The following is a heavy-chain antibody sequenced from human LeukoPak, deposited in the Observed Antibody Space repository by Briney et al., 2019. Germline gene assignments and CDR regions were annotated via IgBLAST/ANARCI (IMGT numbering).Heavy chain of an antibody. V-gene: IGHV1-69*05. J-gene: IGHJ4*02. CDR3: ASSLGYDFWSGYSVYYFDY. D-gene: IGHD3-3*01. CDR2: IIPIFGTA. CDR1: GGTFSSYA. Sequence: SVKVSCKASGGTFSSYAISWLRQAPGQGLEWMGGIIPIFGTANYAQKFQGRVTITTDESTSTAYMELSSLRSEDTAVYYCASSLGYDFWSGYSVYYFDYWGQGTLVTVSS.